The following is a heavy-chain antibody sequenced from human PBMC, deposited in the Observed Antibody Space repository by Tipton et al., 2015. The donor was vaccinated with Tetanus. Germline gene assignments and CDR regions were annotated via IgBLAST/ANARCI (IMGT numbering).Heavy chain of an antibody. D-gene: IGHD4-23*01. Sequence: VQLVQSGAEVKKSGESLKISCSGSGYKFGIYWIAWMRQMPGKGLEWMGIIYPGDSDTRYSPSFEGRVTVSADKAINTAYLQWSSLQASDTAMYFCARHPRGNAGNPLYYFDHWGQGTLVIASS. CDR3: ARHPRGNAGNPLYYFDH. V-gene: IGHV5-51*01. CDR1: GYKFGIYW. CDR2: IYPGDSDT. J-gene: IGHJ4*02.